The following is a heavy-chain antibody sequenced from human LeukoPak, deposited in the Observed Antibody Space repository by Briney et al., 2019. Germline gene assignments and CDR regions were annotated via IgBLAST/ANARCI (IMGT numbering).Heavy chain of an antibody. D-gene: IGHD2-15*01. CDR1: GGSISSGGYY. Sequence: SETLSLTCTVSGGSISSGGYYWSWIRQPPGKGLEWIGYIYHSGSTYYNPSLKSRVTISVDRSKNQFSLKLSSVTAADTAVYYCATTPDCSGGSCYPGDAFDIWGQGTMVTVSS. CDR2: IYHSGST. J-gene: IGHJ3*02. CDR3: ATTPDCSGGSCYPGDAFDI. V-gene: IGHV4-30-2*01.